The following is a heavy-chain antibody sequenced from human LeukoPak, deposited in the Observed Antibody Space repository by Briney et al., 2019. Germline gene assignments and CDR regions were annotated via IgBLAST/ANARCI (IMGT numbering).Heavy chain of an antibody. V-gene: IGHV4-30-4*07. D-gene: IGHD3-16*01. CDR3: ARDMGRGGGNDY. Sequence: SETLSLTCAVSGGSISSGGYSWSWIRQPPGKGLEWIGYIYYSGSTYYNPSLKSRVTISVDTSKNQFSLKLSSVTAADTAVYYCARDMGRGGGNDYWGQGTLVTVSS. CDR1: GGSISSGGYS. J-gene: IGHJ4*02. CDR2: IYYSGST.